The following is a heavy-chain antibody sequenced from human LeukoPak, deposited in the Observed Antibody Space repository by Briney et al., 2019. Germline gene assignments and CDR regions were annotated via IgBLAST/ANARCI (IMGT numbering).Heavy chain of an antibody. Sequence: GESLKISCKGSGYSFTNYWIGWVRQMPGKGLEWMGIINPGDSDTRYSPSFQGQVTISADKSISTAYLLWSSLKASDTAMYYCARHPITRYYDSSGYSAAGPDYWGQGTLVTVSS. J-gene: IGHJ4*02. D-gene: IGHD3-22*01. CDR2: INPGDSDT. CDR1: GYSFTNYW. V-gene: IGHV5-51*01. CDR3: ARHPITRYYDSSGYSAAGPDY.